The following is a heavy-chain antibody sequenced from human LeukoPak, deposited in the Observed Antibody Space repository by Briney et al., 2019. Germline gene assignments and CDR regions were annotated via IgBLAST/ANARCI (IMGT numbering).Heavy chain of an antibody. V-gene: IGHV3-20*04. D-gene: IGHD3-22*01. Sequence: GGCLRLSCAASGFTFDDYGMSWVRQAPGKGLKWVSGINWNGGSTGYADSVKGRFTISRDNAKNSLFLQVNSLTAEDTAVYYCARVGSGYTFDYWGQGTLVTVSS. J-gene: IGHJ4*02. CDR3: ARVGSGYTFDY. CDR1: GFTFDDYG. CDR2: INWNGGST.